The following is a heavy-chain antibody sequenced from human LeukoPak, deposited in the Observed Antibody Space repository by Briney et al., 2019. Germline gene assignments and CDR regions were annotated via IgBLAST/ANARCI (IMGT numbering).Heavy chain of an antibody. J-gene: IGHJ4*02. CDR2: IIPIFGTA. CDR1: GGTLSSYA. D-gene: IGHD3-22*01. CDR3: ASPSDYYDSSGYRFDY. Sequence: GASVKVSCKASGGTLSSYAISWVRQAPGQGLEWMGGIIPIFGTANYAQKFQGRVTITADESTSTAYMELSSLRSEDTAVYYCASPSDYYDSSGYRFDYWGQGTLVTVSS. V-gene: IGHV1-69*13.